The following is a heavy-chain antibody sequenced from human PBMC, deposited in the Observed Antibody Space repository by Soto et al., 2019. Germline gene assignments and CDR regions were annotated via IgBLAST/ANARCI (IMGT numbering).Heavy chain of an antibody. CDR1: GGSISSSSYY. D-gene: IGHD2-15*01. CDR3: ARNIQYCSGGSCYPAHNWFDP. Sequence: QLQLQESGPGLVKPSETLSLTCTVSGGSISSSSYYWGWIRQPPGKGLEWIGSIYYSGSTYYNPSLKSRVTISVDTSKNQFSLKLSSVTAADTAVYYCARNIQYCSGGSCYPAHNWFDPWGQGTLVTVSS. V-gene: IGHV4-39*01. CDR2: IYYSGST. J-gene: IGHJ5*02.